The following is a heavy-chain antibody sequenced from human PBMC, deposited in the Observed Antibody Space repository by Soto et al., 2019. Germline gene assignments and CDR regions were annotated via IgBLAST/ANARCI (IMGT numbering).Heavy chain of an antibody. CDR1: GYTFTSYA. D-gene: IGHD1-26*01. V-gene: IGHV1-3*01. CDR3: ARDLGGSYLAYYFDY. Sequence: GASVKVSCKASGYTFTSYAMHWVRQAPGQRLEWMGWINAGNGNTKYSQKFQGRVTITRDTSASTAYMELSSLRSEDTAVYYCARDLGGSYLAYYFDYWGQGTRVTVSS. CDR2: INAGNGNT. J-gene: IGHJ4*02.